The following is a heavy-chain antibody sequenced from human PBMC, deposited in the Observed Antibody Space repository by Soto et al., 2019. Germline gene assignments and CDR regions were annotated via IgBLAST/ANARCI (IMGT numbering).Heavy chain of an antibody. CDR1: GGSISSYY. D-gene: IGHD3-22*01. Sequence: PSETLSLTCTVSGGSISSYYWSWIRQPPGKGLEWIGYIYYSGSTNYNPSLKSRVTISVDTSKNQFSLKLSSVTAADTAVYYCARARQLFDRSAHGYWLDPWGQGTLVTVSS. CDR2: IYYSGST. J-gene: IGHJ5*02. V-gene: IGHV4-59*01. CDR3: ARARQLFDRSAHGYWLDP.